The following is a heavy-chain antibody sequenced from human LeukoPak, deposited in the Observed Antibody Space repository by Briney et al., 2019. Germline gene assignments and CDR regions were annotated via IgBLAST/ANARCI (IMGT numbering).Heavy chain of an antibody. Sequence: GGSLRLSCAASGSTVSSSYMSWVRQAPGKGLEWVSVIYSGGNTYYADSVKGRFTISRDNSVNTLYLQMNSLRTEDTAMYYCARAFVTAAGFFDTWGRGTLVTVSS. J-gene: IGHJ4*02. CDR3: ARAFVTAAGFFDT. CDR2: IYSGGNT. D-gene: IGHD6-13*01. V-gene: IGHV3-66*02. CDR1: GSTVSSSY.